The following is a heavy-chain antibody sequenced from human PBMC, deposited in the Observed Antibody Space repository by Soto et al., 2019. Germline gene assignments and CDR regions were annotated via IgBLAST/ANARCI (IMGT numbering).Heavy chain of an antibody. Sequence: SVKVSCKASGDTFSTYTLTWMRQAPGQGLEWMGGIIPRSATSNYAQKFQGRVTMTEDTSTDTAYMELSSLRSEDTAVYYCATGAGGGYLSFDYWGQGTLVTVSS. D-gene: IGHD5-12*01. V-gene: IGHV1-69*06. CDR2: IIPRSATS. J-gene: IGHJ4*02. CDR3: ATGAGGGYLSFDY. CDR1: GDTFSTYT.